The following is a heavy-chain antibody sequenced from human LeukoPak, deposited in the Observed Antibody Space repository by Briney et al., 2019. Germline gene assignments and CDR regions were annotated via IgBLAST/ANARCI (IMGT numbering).Heavy chain of an antibody. CDR3: ARGDSSGYYY. CDR1: GSTFSSYW. D-gene: IGHD3-22*01. Sequence: GGSLRLSCAASGSTFSSYWMSWVHQAPGKGLEWVANIKQDGSEKYYVDSVKGRFTISRDNAKNSLYLQMNSLRAEDTAVYYCARGDSSGYYYWGQGTLVTVSS. V-gene: IGHV3-7*01. J-gene: IGHJ4*02. CDR2: IKQDGSEK.